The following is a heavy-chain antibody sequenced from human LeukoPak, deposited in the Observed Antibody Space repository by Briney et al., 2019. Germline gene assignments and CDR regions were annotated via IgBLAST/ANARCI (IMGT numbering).Heavy chain of an antibody. Sequence: GGSLRLSCAASGFTFSSYAMSWVRQAPGKGLEWVSAISGSGGSTYYADSVKGRFTISRDNSKNTQSLQMNSLRAEDTAVYYCARSSHYDILTGYSEEDAFDIWGQGTMVTVSS. D-gene: IGHD3-9*01. CDR3: ARSSHYDILTGYSEEDAFDI. V-gene: IGHV3-23*01. CDR2: ISGSGGST. CDR1: GFTFSSYA. J-gene: IGHJ3*02.